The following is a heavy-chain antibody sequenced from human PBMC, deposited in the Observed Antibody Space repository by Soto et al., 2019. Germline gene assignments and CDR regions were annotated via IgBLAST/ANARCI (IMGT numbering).Heavy chain of an antibody. CDR3: ARVDCSRASCPNYYMAV. V-gene: IGHV1-46*03. D-gene: IGHD2-2*01. Sequence: GASVKVSCKASGYTFTSYYMHWVRQAPGQGLEWMGIINPSGGSTSYAQKFQGRLTMTRDTSTSTVYMELSSLRSEDTAVYYCARVDCSRASCPNYYMAVWGKGTTVTVSS. CDR2: INPSGGST. J-gene: IGHJ6*03. CDR1: GYTFTSYY.